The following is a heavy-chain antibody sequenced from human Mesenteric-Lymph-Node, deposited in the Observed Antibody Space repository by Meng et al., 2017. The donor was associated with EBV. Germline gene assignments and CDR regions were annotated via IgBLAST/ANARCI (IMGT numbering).Heavy chain of an antibody. V-gene: IGHV4-34*01. CDR1: GGSFSAYY. J-gene: IGHJ4*02. CDR2: INDSGST. D-gene: IGHD4-11*01. Sequence: VRLQQWGPGLLKPSETLSLTCAVYGGSFSAYYWSWIRQPPGKGLEWIGEINDSGSTNYNPSLKSRVTISLDTSNKHFSLKLSSVTAADAAVYYCARSYSNFQFFDSWGQGTLVTVSS. CDR3: ARSYSNFQFFDS.